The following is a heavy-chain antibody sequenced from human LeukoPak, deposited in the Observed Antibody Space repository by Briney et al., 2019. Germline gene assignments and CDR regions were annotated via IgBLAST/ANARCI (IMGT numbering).Heavy chain of an antibody. CDR3: ARQRRRATVTTPTSSVDYGMDV. D-gene: IGHD4-17*01. CDR2: IIPIFGTA. J-gene: IGHJ6*04. Sequence: GALVKVSCKASGGTFSSYAISWVRQAPGQGLEWMGGIIPIFGTANYAQKFQGRVTITADKSTSTAYMELSSLRSEDTAVYYCARQRRRATVTTPTSSVDYGMDVWGKGTTVTVSS. V-gene: IGHV1-69*06. CDR1: GGTFSSYA.